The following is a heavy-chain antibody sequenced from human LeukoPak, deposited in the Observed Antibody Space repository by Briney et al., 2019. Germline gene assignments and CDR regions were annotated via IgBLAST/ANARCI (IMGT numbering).Heavy chain of an antibody. V-gene: IGHV1-18*01. D-gene: IGHD6-19*01. Sequence: RASVKVSCKASGYTFTSYGISWVRQAPGQGLEWMGWISAYNGNTNYAQKLQGRVTMTTDTSTSTAYMELRSLRSDDTAVYYCARLGPRGYSSGWSGKYYFDYWGQGTLVTVSS. CDR1: GYTFTSYG. CDR3: ARLGPRGYSSGWSGKYYFDY. CDR2: ISAYNGNT. J-gene: IGHJ4*02.